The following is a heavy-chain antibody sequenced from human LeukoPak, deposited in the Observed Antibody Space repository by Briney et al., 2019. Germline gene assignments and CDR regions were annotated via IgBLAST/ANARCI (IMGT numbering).Heavy chain of an antibody. Sequence: SETLSLTCTVSGGSISSYYWSWIRQPPGKGLEWIGYIYYGGSTNYNPSLKSRVTISVDTSKNQFSLKLSSVTAADTAVYYCARSSAGVVIIPKVWGQGTLVTVSS. D-gene: IGHD3-3*01. CDR3: ARSSAGVVIIPKV. CDR2: IYYGGST. CDR1: GGSISSYY. V-gene: IGHV4-59*01. J-gene: IGHJ4*02.